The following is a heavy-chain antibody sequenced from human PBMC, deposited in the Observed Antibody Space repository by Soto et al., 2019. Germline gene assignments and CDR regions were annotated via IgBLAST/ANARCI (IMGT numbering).Heavy chain of an antibody. CDR3: AKGAYSSGWYVGY. V-gene: IGHV3-30*18. CDR2: ISYDGSNK. CDR1: GFTFSSYG. Sequence: QVQLVESGGGVVQPGRSLRLSCAASGFTFSSYGMHWVRQAPGKGLEWVAVISYDGSNKYYADSVKGRFTISRDNSKNTLYLQMNSLRAEDTAVYYCAKGAYSSGWYVGYGGQGTLVIVSS. D-gene: IGHD6-19*01. J-gene: IGHJ4*02.